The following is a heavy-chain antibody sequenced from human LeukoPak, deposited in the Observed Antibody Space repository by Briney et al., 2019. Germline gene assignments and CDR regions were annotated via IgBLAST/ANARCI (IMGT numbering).Heavy chain of an antibody. CDR2: VKQDGGEK. Sequence: GGSLRLSFAASGFTFSSFWMSWVRQAPGKGLEWVANVKQDGGEKYYVDSVKGRFTISRDNAKNSLYLQMNSLRAEDTAVYYCARDQYCSGGTCYYFGLDVWGKGTTVTVSS. CDR1: GFTFSSFW. CDR3: ARDQYCSGGTCYYFGLDV. D-gene: IGHD2-15*01. J-gene: IGHJ6*04. V-gene: IGHV3-7*03.